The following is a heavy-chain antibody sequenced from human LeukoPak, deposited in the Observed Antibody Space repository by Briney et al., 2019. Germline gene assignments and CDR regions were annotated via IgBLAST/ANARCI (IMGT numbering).Heavy chain of an antibody. V-gene: IGHV3-23*01. CDR1: GFAFSNYG. D-gene: IGHD3-22*01. J-gene: IGHJ1*01. CDR2: ITGSGGTT. CDR3: AKHIYDSSGYYYFQH. Sequence: GGSLRLSCAASGFAFSNYGMNWVRQAPGKGLEWVSGITGSGGTTYYADSVKGRFTISRDNSKNTLYLQMNSPRAEDTAAYYCAKHIYDSSGYYYFQHWGQGTLVTVSS.